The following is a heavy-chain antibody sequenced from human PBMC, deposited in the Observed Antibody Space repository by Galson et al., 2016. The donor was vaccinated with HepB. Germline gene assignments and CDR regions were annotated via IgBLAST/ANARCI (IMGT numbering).Heavy chain of an antibody. Sequence: SETLSLTCIVSGGSMSSGFSYWGWIRQPPGKGLEWIGTIHFSGDSYYNPSLKSRVTISVHTSKNQFSLKLSSVTAADTATYYCATDLNNTTCYGWCFDPWGQGTLVTVSS. D-gene: IGHD2-2*01. CDR2: IHFSGDS. J-gene: IGHJ5*02. CDR1: GGSMSSGFSY. CDR3: ATDLNNTTCYGWCFDP. V-gene: IGHV4-39*01.